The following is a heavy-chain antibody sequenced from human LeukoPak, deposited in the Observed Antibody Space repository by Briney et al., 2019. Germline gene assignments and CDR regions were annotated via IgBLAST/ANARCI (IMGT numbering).Heavy chain of an antibody. CDR2: INPNSGGT. CDR3: ARGAVVVPAARFDGMDV. V-gene: IGHV1-2*02. Sequence: ASVKVSCKASGYTFTGYYMHWVRQAPGQGLEWMGWINPNSGGTNYAQKFQGRVTMTRDTSISTAYMELSRLRSDDTAVYYCARGAVVVPAARFDGMDVWGQGTTVTASS. CDR1: GYTFTGYY. D-gene: IGHD2-2*01. J-gene: IGHJ6*02.